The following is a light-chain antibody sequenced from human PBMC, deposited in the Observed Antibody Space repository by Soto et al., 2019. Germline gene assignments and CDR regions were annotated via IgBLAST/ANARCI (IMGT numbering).Light chain of an antibody. CDR1: QSVRSN. V-gene: IGKV3-15*01. Sequence: EIMLTQSPATLSVSPGERATLSCRARQSVRSNLAWYQQKPGQAPRLLIYGASTRATGIPARFSGSGSGTEFTLTVSSLQSEDFAVYYCQQYNNWPPITFGQGTRLEIK. CDR2: GAS. J-gene: IGKJ5*01. CDR3: QQYNNWPPIT.